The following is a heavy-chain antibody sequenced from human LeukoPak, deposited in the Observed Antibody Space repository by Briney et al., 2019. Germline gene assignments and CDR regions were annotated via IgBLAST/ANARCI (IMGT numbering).Heavy chain of an antibody. V-gene: IGHV4-59*01. J-gene: IGHJ4*02. D-gene: IGHD5-18*01. CDR1: GGSFSSYY. CDR3: ARDLLAHTAMAAYDY. CDR2: IHYGGST. Sequence: SETLSLTCAVYGGSFSSYYWSWIRQPPGKALEWIGHIHYGGSTNYSPSLKSRVTISVDTSKNQFSLRLSSVTAADTAVYYCARDLLAHTAMAAYDYWGQGTLVSVYS.